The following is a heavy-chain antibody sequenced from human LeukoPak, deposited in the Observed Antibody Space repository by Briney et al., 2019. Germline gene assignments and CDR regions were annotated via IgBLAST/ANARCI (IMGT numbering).Heavy chain of an antibody. J-gene: IGHJ4*02. D-gene: IGHD1-1*01. CDR3: ARELPSPNDHHYLDY. CDR2: INPNSGGT. V-gene: IGHV1-2*02. Sequence: ASVKVSCKASGYTFTGYYMHWVRQAPGQGLEWMGWINPNSGGTNYAQKFQGRVTMTRDTSISTAYMELSRLRSDDTAVYYCARELPSPNDHHYLDYWGQGTLVTVSS. CDR1: GYTFTGYY.